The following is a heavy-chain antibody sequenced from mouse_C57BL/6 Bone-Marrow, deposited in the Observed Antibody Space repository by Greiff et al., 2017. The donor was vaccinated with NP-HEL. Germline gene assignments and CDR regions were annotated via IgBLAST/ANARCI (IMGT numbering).Heavy chain of an antibody. Sequence: EVKLRESGAELVRPGASVKLSCKASGFNFKAYFMPWVKQGTEQGLEWIGGIDPETGEPKYPPKFRGRATITADTSSNTAYLQLSSLTSEDTAVYYCARWLMVTPAMDYWGQGTSVTVSS. CDR2: IDPETGEP. CDR3: ARWLMVTPAMDY. CDR1: GFNFKAYF. J-gene: IGHJ4*01. V-gene: IGHV14-2*01. D-gene: IGHD2-3*01.